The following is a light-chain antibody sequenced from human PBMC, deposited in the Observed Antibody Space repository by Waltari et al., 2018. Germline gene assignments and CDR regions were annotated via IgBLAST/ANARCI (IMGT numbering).Light chain of an antibody. Sequence: MARQHGRTTKLTWDQHSPGQARRLLIYGGSSRATGIPDRFSGSGSGTDFTHTISRLEPEDFAVYYCQQYGSSPLTFGGGTKVEIK. J-gene: IGKJ4*01. CDR3: QQYGSSPLT. V-gene: IGKV3-20*01. CDR2: GGS. CDR1: QHGRTTK.